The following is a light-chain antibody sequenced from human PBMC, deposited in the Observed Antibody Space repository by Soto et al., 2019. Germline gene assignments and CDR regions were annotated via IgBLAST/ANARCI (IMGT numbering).Light chain of an antibody. CDR3: CSYAVSYVWV. CDR2: DVS. V-gene: IGLV2-11*01. Sequence: QSALTQPRSVSGSPGQSVTISCTGTSSDVGGYNYVSWYQQHPGKAPKLMIYDVSKRPSGVPDRFSGSKSVNTASLTISGLQAEDEADYYCCSYAVSYVWVFGGGTKLTVL. J-gene: IGLJ3*02. CDR1: SSDVGGYNY.